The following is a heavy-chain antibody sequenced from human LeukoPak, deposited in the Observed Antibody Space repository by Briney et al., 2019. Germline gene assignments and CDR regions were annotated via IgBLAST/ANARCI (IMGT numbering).Heavy chain of an antibody. D-gene: IGHD3-22*01. CDR2: INPNSGGT. J-gene: IGHJ5*02. CDR3: ARGASSGYYYL. CDR1: RYTSTGSY. Sequence: ASVKVSRNAARYTSTGSYMHWVRQAPGQGLEWMGWINPNSGGTNYAQKFQGRVTMTKATYTSTAYMELRRLRADATAVYSCARGASSGYYYLWGPGTLVTVSS. V-gene: IGHV1-2*02.